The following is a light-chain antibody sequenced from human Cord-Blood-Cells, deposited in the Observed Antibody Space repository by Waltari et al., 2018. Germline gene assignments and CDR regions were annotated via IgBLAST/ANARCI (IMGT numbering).Light chain of an antibody. V-gene: IGLV2-14*01. J-gene: IGLJ3*02. Sequence: QSALTQPASVSGSPGQSITISCTGTSSDDGGYNSVSWYKQHPGKAPKLMIYDVSKRPSGVSNRFSGSKSGNTASLTISGLQAEDEADYYCSSYTSSSLWVFGGGTKLTVL. CDR3: SSYTSSSLWV. CDR2: DVS. CDR1: SSDDGGYNS.